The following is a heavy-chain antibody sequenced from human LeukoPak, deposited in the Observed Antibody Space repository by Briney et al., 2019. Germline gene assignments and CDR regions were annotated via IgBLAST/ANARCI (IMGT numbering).Heavy chain of an antibody. CDR2: IYSGGST. CDR3: ARDITGAFDI. Sequence: PGGSLRLSCAASGFTVNSNYMSWVRQAPGKGLEWVSVIYSGGSTYYADSVKGRFTISRDNSKNTLYLQMNSLRAEDTAVYYCARDITGAFDIWGQGTMVTVSS. D-gene: IGHD3-16*01. J-gene: IGHJ3*02. V-gene: IGHV3-66*01. CDR1: GFTVNSNY.